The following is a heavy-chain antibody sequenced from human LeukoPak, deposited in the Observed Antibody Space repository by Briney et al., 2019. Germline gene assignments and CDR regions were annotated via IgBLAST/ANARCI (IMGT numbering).Heavy chain of an antibody. CDR1: GFTFSNAW. CDR2: ISYDGSNK. D-gene: IGHD3-16*01. V-gene: IGHV3-30*03. J-gene: IGHJ4*02. CDR3: ARARGSGSLDY. Sequence: GGSLRLSCAASGFTFSNAWMSWVRQAPGKGLEWVAVISYDGSNKYYADSVKGRFTISRDNSKNTLYLQMDSLRAEDTAVYYCARARGSGSLDYWGQGTLVTVSS.